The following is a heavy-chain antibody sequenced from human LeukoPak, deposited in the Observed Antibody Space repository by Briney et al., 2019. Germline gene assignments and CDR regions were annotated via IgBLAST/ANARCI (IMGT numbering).Heavy chain of an antibody. CDR2: ITSDGTST. V-gene: IGHV3-74*01. J-gene: IGHJ5*02. CDR1: GFTFSSYW. CDR3: ARGDCSSTSCHAP. Sequence: PGGSLRLSCAASGFTFSSYWMHWVRQAPGQGLVWVSRITSDGTSTAYADSVKGRFTISRDNAKNTLYLQMNSLRAEDTAVYYCARGDCSSTSCHAPWGQGTLVTVSS. D-gene: IGHD2-2*01.